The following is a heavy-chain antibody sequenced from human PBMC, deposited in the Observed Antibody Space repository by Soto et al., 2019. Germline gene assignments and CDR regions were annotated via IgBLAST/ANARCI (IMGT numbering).Heavy chain of an antibody. D-gene: IGHD3-22*01. CDR2: ISGSGGST. Sequence: GGSLRLSCAASGFTFSSYAMSWVRQAPGKGLEWVSAISGSGGSTYYADSVKGRFTISSDNSKNTLYLQMNSLRAEDTAVYYCAKDHYYDSSGYYPDFNWFDPWGQGTLVTVSS. CDR1: GFTFSSYA. V-gene: IGHV3-23*01. CDR3: AKDHYYDSSGYYPDFNWFDP. J-gene: IGHJ5*02.